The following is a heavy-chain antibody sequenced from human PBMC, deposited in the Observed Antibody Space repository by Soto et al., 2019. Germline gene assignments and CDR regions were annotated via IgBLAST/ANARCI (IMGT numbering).Heavy chain of an antibody. CDR3: TRDRDGSGSSGYFGY. CDR2: ISYSGSVT. V-gene: IGHV3-11*01. J-gene: IGHJ4*02. Sequence: ISYSGSVTHYADSVKGRFTISRDITMKSFFLQMNSLRAEDTAIYYCTRDRDGSGSSGYFGYWGQGTLVTVSS. D-gene: IGHD3-22*01.